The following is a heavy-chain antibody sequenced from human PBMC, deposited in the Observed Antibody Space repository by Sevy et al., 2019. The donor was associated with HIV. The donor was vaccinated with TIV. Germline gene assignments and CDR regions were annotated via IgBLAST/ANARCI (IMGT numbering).Heavy chain of an antibody. CDR2: INTNNGNA. D-gene: IGHD2-15*01. Sequence: ASMKVSCRTSGYTFTSNGIAWVRQAPGQGLEWMGWINTNNGNANYAQKYQGRVTMTTDTSTSTGYMELRSLRSDDTAMYYCARDRGYCSGGSCYIQQWGQGTLVTVSS. CDR1: GYTFTSNG. J-gene: IGHJ1*01. V-gene: IGHV1-18*01. CDR3: ARDRGYCSGGSCYIQQ.